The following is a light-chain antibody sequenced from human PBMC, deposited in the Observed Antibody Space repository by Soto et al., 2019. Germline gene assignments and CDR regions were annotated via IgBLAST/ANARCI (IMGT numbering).Light chain of an antibody. CDR1: QSVSSN. Sequence: EIVMRQSPATLSVSPGERATLSCRASQSVSSNLAWYQQKPGQAPRLLIYGAYLRATGVPVRFSGSGSGTEFTLSISSLQAEDFAVYYCQQGDSFGQGTKLEIK. J-gene: IGKJ2*03. CDR3: QQGDS. V-gene: IGKV3-15*01. CDR2: GAY.